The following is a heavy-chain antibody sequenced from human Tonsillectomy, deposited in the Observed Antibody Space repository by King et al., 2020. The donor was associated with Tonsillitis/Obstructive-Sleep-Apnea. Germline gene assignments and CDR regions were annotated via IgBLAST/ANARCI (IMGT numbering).Heavy chain of an antibody. CDR1: GFMFTSHG. CDR2: SWFDGSKE. CDR3: VRAYYSNYVLYFLDR. Sequence: VQLVESGGGVVQPGGSLRLSCVASGFMFTSHGFHWVRQAPGKGLEWLAFSWFDGSKEHYADSVKGRFLISRDNSKNTVYLQMNTLRAEDTAVYFCVRAYYSNYVLYFLDRWGQGTLVTVSS. D-gene: IGHD4-11*01. V-gene: IGHV3-33*01. J-gene: IGHJ5*02.